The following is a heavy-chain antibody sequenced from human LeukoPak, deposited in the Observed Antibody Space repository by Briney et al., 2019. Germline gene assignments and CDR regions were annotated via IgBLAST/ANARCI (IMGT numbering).Heavy chain of an antibody. CDR3: ASEDLGVAGPFAY. J-gene: IGHJ4*02. Sequence: PSETLSLTCTVSGGSISSGAYHWSWIRQPAGKGLEWIGRVYTSGSTNYNPSLKSRVTISVDTSKNQFSLEVNSVTAADTAVYYCASEDLGVAGPFAYWGQETLVTVSS. D-gene: IGHD6-19*01. CDR1: GGSISSGAYH. V-gene: IGHV4-61*02. CDR2: VYTSGST.